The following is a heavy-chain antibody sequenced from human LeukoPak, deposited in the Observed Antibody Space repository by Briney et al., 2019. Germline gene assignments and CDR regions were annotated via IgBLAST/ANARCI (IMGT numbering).Heavy chain of an antibody. J-gene: IGHJ4*02. V-gene: IGHV4-4*02. Sequence: ASETLSLTCAVYGGSISSSNWWSWVRQPPGKGLEWIGEIYHSGSTNYNPSLKSRVTISVDKSKNQFSLKLSSVTAADTAVYYCARGRGYCSGGSCYSGEFDYWDQGTLVTVSS. D-gene: IGHD2-15*01. CDR3: ARGRGYCSGGSCYSGEFDY. CDR2: IYHSGST. CDR1: GGSISSSNW.